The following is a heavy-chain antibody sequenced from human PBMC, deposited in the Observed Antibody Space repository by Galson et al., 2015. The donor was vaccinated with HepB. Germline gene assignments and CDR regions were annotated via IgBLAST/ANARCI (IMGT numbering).Heavy chain of an antibody. Sequence: SLRLSCAASGFTFSSYAMSWVRQAPGKGLEWVSAISGSGGSTYYADSVKGRFTISRDNSKNTLYLQMNSLRAEDTAVYYCAKDLGGYCSGGSCYWGDLAGYYGMDVWGQGTTVTVSS. D-gene: IGHD2-15*01. CDR2: ISGSGGST. CDR1: GFTFSSYA. J-gene: IGHJ6*02. CDR3: AKDLGGYCSGGSCYWGDLAGYYGMDV. V-gene: IGHV3-23*01.